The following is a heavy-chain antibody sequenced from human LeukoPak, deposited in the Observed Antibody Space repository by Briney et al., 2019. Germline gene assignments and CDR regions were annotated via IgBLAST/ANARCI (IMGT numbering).Heavy chain of an antibody. D-gene: IGHD3-3*01. V-gene: IGHV3-23*01. CDR3: ARDTATKFMVFGVVIGGYYFDY. Sequence: PGGSLRLSCAASGFTFSSYAMSWVRQAPGKGLEWVSAISGSGGSTYYADSVKGRFTISRDNAKNSLFLQMNSLRAEDTAVYYCARDTATKFMVFGVVIGGYYFDYWGQGTLVTVSS. CDR1: GFTFSSYA. J-gene: IGHJ4*02. CDR2: ISGSGGST.